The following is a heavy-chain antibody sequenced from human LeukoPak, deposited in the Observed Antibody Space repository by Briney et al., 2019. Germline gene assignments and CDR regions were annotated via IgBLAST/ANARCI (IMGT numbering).Heavy chain of an antibody. J-gene: IGHJ3*02. D-gene: IGHD5-12*01. CDR3: AKSSGYESAVDAFDT. CDR1: GFTVGSYG. CDR2: ISYDGSNK. Sequence: GGSLRLSYAASGFTVGSYGMHWVRQAPGKGLEWVAVISYDGSNKYYADSVKGRFTISRDNSKNTLYLQMNSLRAEDTAVYYCAKSSGYESAVDAFDTSGQGTMVTVSS. V-gene: IGHV3-30*18.